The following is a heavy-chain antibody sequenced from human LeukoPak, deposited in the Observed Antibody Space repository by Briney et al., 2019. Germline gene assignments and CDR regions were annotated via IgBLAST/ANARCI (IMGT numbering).Heavy chain of an antibody. V-gene: IGHV3-30*18. CDR3: AKTAGTYYYYYGMDV. Sequence: GRSLRLSCAASGFTFSSYGMHWVRQAPGKGLEWVAVISYDGSNKYYADSVKGRFTISRENSKNTLYLQMNSLRAEDTAVYYCAKTAGTYYYYYGMDVWGQGTTVTVSS. J-gene: IGHJ6*02. CDR1: GFTFSSYG. CDR2: ISYDGSNK. D-gene: IGHD6-13*01.